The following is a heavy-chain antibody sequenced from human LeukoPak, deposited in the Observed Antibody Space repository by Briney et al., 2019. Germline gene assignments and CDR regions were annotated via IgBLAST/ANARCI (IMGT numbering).Heavy chain of an antibody. CDR3: ARDGPHREVLPGALDI. D-gene: IGHD1-26*01. Sequence: GGSLRLSCAASGFTFNSYSMSWVRQAPGKGLEWVSYISSSDSTIYYADSVRGRFTISRDSAKNSLYLQMNSLRAEDTAVYYCARDGPHREVLPGALDIWGQGTMVTVSS. CDR2: ISSSDSTI. V-gene: IGHV3-48*01. J-gene: IGHJ3*02. CDR1: GFTFNSYS.